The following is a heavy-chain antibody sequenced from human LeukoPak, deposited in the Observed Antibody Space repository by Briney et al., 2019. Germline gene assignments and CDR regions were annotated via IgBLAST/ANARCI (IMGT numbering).Heavy chain of an antibody. V-gene: IGHV4-59*01. D-gene: IGHD6-13*01. CDR3: AREGVAAAGTLSADAFDI. Sequence: SETLSLTCTVPGGSISSYYWSWIRQPPGKGLEWIGYIYYSGSTNYNPSLKSRVTISVDTSKNQFSLKLSSVTAADTAVYYCAREGVAAAGTLSADAFDIWGQGTMVTVSS. CDR2: IYYSGST. CDR1: GGSISSYY. J-gene: IGHJ3*02.